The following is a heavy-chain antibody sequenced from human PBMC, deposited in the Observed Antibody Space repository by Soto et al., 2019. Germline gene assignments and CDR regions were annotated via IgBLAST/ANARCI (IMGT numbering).Heavy chain of an antibody. J-gene: IGHJ4*02. CDR1: GYNFTSYW. D-gene: IGHD3-22*01. CDR3: ARRVRNYGSSGYTTKFDY. CDR2: IDPSDSYT. V-gene: IGHV5-10-1*01. Sequence: PGESLKISCKGSGYNFTSYWIGWVRQMPGKGLEWMGRIDPSDSYTNYSPSFQGHVTISADKSISTAYLQWSSLKASDTAMYYCARRVRNYGSSGYTTKFDYWGQGTLVTVSS.